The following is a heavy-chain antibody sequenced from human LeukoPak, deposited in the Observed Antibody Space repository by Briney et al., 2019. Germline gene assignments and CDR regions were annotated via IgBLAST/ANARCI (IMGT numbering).Heavy chain of an antibody. D-gene: IGHD1-1*01. V-gene: IGHV4-4*02. CDR3: ARVNINNWHSCDY. J-gene: IGHJ4*02. Sequence: SGTLSLTCAVSGGSISSNNWWGWVRQPPGKGLEWIGEIYHSGSPNYNPSLKSRVTLSVDKSRNHFSLNLSSVTAADTAVYYCARVNINNWHSCDYWGQGTLVTVSS. CDR1: GGSISSNNW. CDR2: IYHSGSP.